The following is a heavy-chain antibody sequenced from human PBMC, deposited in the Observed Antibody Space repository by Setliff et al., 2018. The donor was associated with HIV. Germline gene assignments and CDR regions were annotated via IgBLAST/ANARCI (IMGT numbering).Heavy chain of an antibody. Sequence: ASVKVSCKVSGYTVTELSINWVRQAPGKGPEWMGGFDPEDNKIVYAQKFQGRVTTTEDTSTDTAYMELSSLRPEDTAVYYCATRIRDGHRGYGYFDFWGQGTLVTVPQ. CDR1: GYTVTELS. CDR3: ATRIRDGHRGYGYFDF. V-gene: IGHV1-24*01. J-gene: IGHJ4*02. D-gene: IGHD5-12*01. CDR2: FDPEDNKI.